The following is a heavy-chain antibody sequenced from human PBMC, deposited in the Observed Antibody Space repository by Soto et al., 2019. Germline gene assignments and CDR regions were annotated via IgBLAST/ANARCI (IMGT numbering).Heavy chain of an antibody. J-gene: IGHJ6*01. CDR2: VYDNGDS. V-gene: IGHV4-59*08. D-gene: IGHD5-12*01. CDR1: GGSIDGYN. CDR3: VRQGIGRLHGLVDV. Sequence: QVQLQESGPGLVKPSETLSLTCTVSGGSIDGYNCAWIRQTPGKALEWVGYVYDNGDSGYNPSLKRRVTLALDTARSQFSLQLRSVTAADTAVYHCVRQGIGRLHGLVDVWGRGTTVTVSS.